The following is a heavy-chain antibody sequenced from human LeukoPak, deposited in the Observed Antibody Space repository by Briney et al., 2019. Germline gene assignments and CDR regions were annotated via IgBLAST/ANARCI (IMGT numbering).Heavy chain of an antibody. CDR3: ARGLVLTYHYCEL. Sequence: GGSLRLSCAASGFTVSSNYMTWVRQAPGKGLEWVSVILGGGGTYYADSVKGRFTISRDNSKNTLYLQMNSLRAEDTAVYYCARGLVLTYHYCELWGQGNLVTVPS. CDR2: ILGGGGT. J-gene: IGHJ4*02. CDR1: GFTVSSNY. V-gene: IGHV3-66*01. D-gene: IGHD2-21*01.